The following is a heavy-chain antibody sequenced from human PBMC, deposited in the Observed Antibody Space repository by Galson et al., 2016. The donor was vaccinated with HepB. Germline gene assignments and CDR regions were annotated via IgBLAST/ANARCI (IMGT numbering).Heavy chain of an antibody. CDR1: GASVSGAY. CDR2: IYHTGST. V-gene: IGHV4-4*09. D-gene: IGHD3-10*01. CDR3: ARRVYGSGSFDY. Sequence: SETLSLTCTVSGASVSGAYWSWVRQSPGKGLEWIGYIYHTGSTRCNPSLNSRAIISVDTSKNQFSLKLSSVTAADTAVYYCARRVYGSGSFDYWGQGTLVTVSS. J-gene: IGHJ4*02.